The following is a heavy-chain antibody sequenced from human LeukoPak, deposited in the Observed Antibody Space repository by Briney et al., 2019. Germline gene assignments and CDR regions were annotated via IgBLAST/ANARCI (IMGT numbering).Heavy chain of an antibody. D-gene: IGHD6-19*01. Sequence: PSETLSLTCAVYGGSFSGYYWSWIRQPPGKGLEWIGEINHSGSTNYNPSLKSRVTISVDTSKNQFSLKLSSVTAADTAVYYCARGSGYSSGWYLVYWGQGTLVTVSS. CDR2: INHSGST. CDR3: ARGSGYSSGWYLVY. CDR1: GGSFSGYY. J-gene: IGHJ4*02. V-gene: IGHV4-34*01.